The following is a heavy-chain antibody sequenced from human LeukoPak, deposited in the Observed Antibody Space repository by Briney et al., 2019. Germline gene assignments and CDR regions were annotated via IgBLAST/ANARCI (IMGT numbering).Heavy chain of an antibody. V-gene: IGHV4-39*01. Sequence: SETLALTCTVSGGSISSSTDYWGWIRQPPEKGLEWIANIYYSGSTYYNASLKSRVTISVDTSKNQFSLKLSSVTAADTAVYYCARHGGIAVAGNDYWGQGTLVTVSS. D-gene: IGHD6-19*01. CDR1: GGSISSSTDY. J-gene: IGHJ4*02. CDR2: IYYSGST. CDR3: ARHGGIAVAGNDY.